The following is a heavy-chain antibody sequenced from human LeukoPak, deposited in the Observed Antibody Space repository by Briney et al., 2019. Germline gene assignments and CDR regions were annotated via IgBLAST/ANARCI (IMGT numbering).Heavy chain of an antibody. CDR1: GFTFSIAW. J-gene: IGHJ3*02. V-gene: IGHV3-15*01. D-gene: IGHD3-22*01. Sequence: GGSLRLSCAASGFTFSIAWMSWVRQAPGKGLEWVGRIKSKTDSGTTDYAAPVKGRFTMSRDDSKSTQYLQMNSLKTEDTAVYYCTTGSDSSGYYYVRHDAFDIWGQGTMVTVSS. CDR2: IKSKTDSGTT. CDR3: TTGSDSSGYYYVRHDAFDI.